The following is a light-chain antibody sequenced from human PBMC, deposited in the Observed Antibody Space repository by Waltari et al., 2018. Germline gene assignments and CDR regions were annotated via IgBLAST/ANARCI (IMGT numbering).Light chain of an antibody. J-gene: IGKJ4*01. CDR1: ESVSRY. CDR3: QQRSLWPLT. Sequence: EIVLTQSPATLSLFAGERAPLSCRASESVSRYLVWYQQKPSQAPRLLIYDTSTRATGVPARFIGSGYGTDFTLTISSLEPEDFALYFCQQRSLWPLTFGGGTKVEI. V-gene: IGKV3-11*01. CDR2: DTS.